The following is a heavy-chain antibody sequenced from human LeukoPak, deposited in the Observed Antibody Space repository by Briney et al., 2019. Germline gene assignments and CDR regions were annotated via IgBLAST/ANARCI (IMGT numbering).Heavy chain of an antibody. Sequence: GASVKVSCKASGGTFSSYAISRVRQAPGQGLEWMGRIIPILGIANYAQKFQGRVTITADKSTSTAYMELSSLRSEDTAVYYCARDFCSGGSCYRWFDPWGQGTLVTVSS. J-gene: IGHJ5*02. CDR1: GGTFSSYA. V-gene: IGHV1-69*04. CDR2: IIPILGIA. CDR3: ARDFCSGGSCYRWFDP. D-gene: IGHD2-15*01.